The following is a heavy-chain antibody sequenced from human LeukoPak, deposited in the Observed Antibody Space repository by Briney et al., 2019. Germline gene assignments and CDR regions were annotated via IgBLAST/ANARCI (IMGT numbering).Heavy chain of an antibody. Sequence: PSETLSLTCTVSGGSISSYYWSWIRQPPGKGLEWIGYIYYSGSTNYNPSLESRVTISVDTSKNQFSLKLSSVTAADTAVYYCARETVPAQNAYYMDVWGKGTTVTVSS. CDR3: ARETVPAQNAYYMDV. V-gene: IGHV4-59*01. D-gene: IGHD2-8*01. CDR2: IYYSGST. J-gene: IGHJ6*03. CDR1: GGSISSYY.